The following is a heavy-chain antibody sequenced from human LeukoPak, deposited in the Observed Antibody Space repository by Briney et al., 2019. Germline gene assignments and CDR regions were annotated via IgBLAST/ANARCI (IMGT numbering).Heavy chain of an antibody. Sequence: PGGSLRLSCAASGSTFSSYAMHWVRRAPGKGLEWVAVISYDGSNKYYADSVKGRFTISRDNSKNTLYLQMNSLRAEDTAVYYCARGLMSGSFTEYYYYYYGMDVWGQGTTVTVSS. D-gene: IGHD1-26*01. CDR2: ISYDGSNK. V-gene: IGHV3-30-3*01. J-gene: IGHJ6*02. CDR1: GSTFSSYA. CDR3: ARGLMSGSFTEYYYYYYGMDV.